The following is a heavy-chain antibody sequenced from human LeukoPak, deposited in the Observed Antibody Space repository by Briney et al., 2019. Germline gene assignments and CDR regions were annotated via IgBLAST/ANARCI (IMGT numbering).Heavy chain of an antibody. D-gene: IGHD3-10*01. CDR2: INPNSGGT. Sequence: ASVKVSCKASGYTFTSYAMNWVRQAPGQGLEWMGWINPNSGGTNYAQKFQGRVTMTRDASISTAYMELSRLRSDDTAVYYCARVVSGSYYDYYYMDVWGKGTTVTISS. J-gene: IGHJ6*03. V-gene: IGHV1-2*02. CDR1: GYTFTSYA. CDR3: ARVVSGSYYDYYYMDV.